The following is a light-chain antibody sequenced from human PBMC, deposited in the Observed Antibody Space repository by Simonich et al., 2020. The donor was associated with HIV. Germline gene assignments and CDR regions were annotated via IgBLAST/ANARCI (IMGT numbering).Light chain of an antibody. CDR1: QSVTSN. V-gene: IGKV3-15*01. Sequence: VVMTQSPATLSVSPGERVTRSCRASQSVTSNLAWYQQKPGQSPRLLIYDASTRATGIPARFSGSWSGTEFTLTISSMQSEDIATYYCHQYNHRPLTFGGGTKVEMK. CDR2: DAS. CDR3: HQYNHRPLT. J-gene: IGKJ4*01.